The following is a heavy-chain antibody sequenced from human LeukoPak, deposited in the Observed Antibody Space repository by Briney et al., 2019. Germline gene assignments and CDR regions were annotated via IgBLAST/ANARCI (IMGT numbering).Heavy chain of an antibody. CDR1: GFTFGSYT. Sequence: PGGSLRLSCAVSGFTFGSYTMNWVRQAPGKGLEWVSHISSTSTTYYADSVKGRFTTSRDNAKNLLYLQMNSLRDEDTAVYYCAAAGDCWGQGTLVTVSS. J-gene: IGHJ4*02. CDR2: ISSTSTT. V-gene: IGHV3-48*02. CDR3: AAAGDC. D-gene: IGHD3-10*01.